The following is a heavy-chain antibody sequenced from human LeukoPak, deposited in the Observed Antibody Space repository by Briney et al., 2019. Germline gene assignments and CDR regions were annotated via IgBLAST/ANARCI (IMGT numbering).Heavy chain of an antibody. CDR3: TTGSGDFWSGFVN. CDR1: GNSLSELS. Sequence: ASVTVSCKVSGNSLSELSIQWVRQAPGKGLECMGGFDPEEAKMVYAQNFQGRVTMTEDTSTQTAYMELSGLTSDDTAVYYCTTGSGDFWSGFVNWGQGTLVTVSS. CDR2: FDPEEAKM. D-gene: IGHD3-3*01. J-gene: IGHJ4*02. V-gene: IGHV1-24*01.